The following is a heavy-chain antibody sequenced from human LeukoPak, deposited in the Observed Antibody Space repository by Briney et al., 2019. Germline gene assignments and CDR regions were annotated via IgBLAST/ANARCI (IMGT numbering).Heavy chain of an antibody. D-gene: IGHD6-13*01. CDR3: AKDHASSSWSGFDY. Sequence: GGSLRLSCAASGFTFDDYAMHWVRQAPGKGLEWVSGISWNSGSIGYADSVKGRFTISRDNAKNSLYLQMNSLRAEDTALYYCAKDHASSSWSGFDYWGQGTLVTVSS. V-gene: IGHV3-9*01. J-gene: IGHJ4*02. CDR2: ISWNSGSI. CDR1: GFTFDDYA.